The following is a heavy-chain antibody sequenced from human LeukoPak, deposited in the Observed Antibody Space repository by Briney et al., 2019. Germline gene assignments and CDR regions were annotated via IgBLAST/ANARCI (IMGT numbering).Heavy chain of an antibody. D-gene: IGHD6-19*01. Sequence: PGGSLRLSCAASGFTFSDSWMSWVRQAPGKGLEWVSAISGSGGSTYYADSVKGRFTISRDNSKNTLYLQMNSLRAEDTAVYYCAKDTAVAGTVNWGQGTLVTVSS. J-gene: IGHJ4*02. CDR2: ISGSGGST. CDR3: AKDTAVAGTVN. V-gene: IGHV3-23*01. CDR1: GFTFSDSW.